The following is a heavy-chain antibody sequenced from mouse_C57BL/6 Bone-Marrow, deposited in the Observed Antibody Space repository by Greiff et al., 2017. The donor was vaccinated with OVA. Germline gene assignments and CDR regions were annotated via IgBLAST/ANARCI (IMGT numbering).Heavy chain of an antibody. Sequence: EVQLVESGPGLAKPSQTLSLTCSVTGYSITSYYWNWIRKFPGNKLEYMGYISYSGSTYYNPSLKSRISITRDTSKNQYYLQLNSVTTEDTATYYCARSLYSNYDYAMDYWGQGTSVTVSS. V-gene: IGHV3-8*01. D-gene: IGHD2-5*01. CDR1: GYSITSYY. J-gene: IGHJ4*01. CDR3: ARSLYSNYDYAMDY. CDR2: ISYSGST.